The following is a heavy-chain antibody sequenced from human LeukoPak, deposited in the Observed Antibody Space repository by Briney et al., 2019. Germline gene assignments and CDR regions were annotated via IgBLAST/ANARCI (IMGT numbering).Heavy chain of an antibody. J-gene: IGHJ3*02. V-gene: IGHV4-59*08. Sequence: PSETLSLTCTVSGGSISNHYWSWVRQPPGKGLECIGYIYYGGRTNYNPSLKSRVTISVDTSKNQCSLRLSSVTAADTAVYYCARQREYCSGVSCYSDVFDIWGQGTMVTVSS. CDR3: ARQREYCSGVSCYSDVFDI. D-gene: IGHD2-15*01. CDR2: IYYGGRT. CDR1: GGSISNHY.